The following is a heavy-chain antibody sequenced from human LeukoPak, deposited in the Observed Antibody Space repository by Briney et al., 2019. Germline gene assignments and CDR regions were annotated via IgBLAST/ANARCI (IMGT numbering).Heavy chain of an antibody. CDR3: ARDSPRNYYYYMDV. CDR1: GFTFSSYS. J-gene: IGHJ6*03. V-gene: IGHV3-21*01. D-gene: IGHD1-14*01. CDR2: ISSSSSYI. Sequence: PGGSLRLSCAASGFTFSSYSMNWVRQAPGKGLEWVSSISSSSSYIYYADSVKGRFTISRDNAKNSLYLQMNSLRAEDTAVYYCARDSPRNYYYYMDVWGKGTTVTVSS.